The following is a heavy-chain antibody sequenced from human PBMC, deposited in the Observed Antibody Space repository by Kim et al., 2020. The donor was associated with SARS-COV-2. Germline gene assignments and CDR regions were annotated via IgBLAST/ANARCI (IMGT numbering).Heavy chain of an antibody. V-gene: IGHV4-31*03. D-gene: IGHD4-17*01. J-gene: IGHJ6*02. Sequence: SETLSLTCTVSGGSISSGAYYWSWIRQHPGKGLEWIGYIYYSGSTYHNPSLKSRVTISVDTSKKQFSLKLSSLTAADTAVYYCARFPYDYGDYVYYGMDVWGQGTTVTVSS. CDR1: GGSISSGAYY. CDR3: ARFPYDYGDYVYYGMDV. CDR2: IYYSGST.